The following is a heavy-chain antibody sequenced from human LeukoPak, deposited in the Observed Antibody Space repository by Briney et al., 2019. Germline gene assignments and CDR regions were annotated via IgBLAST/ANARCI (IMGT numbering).Heavy chain of an antibody. J-gene: IGHJ4*02. Sequence: SETLSLTCTVSGGSISSSSYYWGWIRQPLGKGLEWIGSIYSGGSTYYNPSLKSRVTISVDTSKNQFSLKLSSVTAADTAVYYCASSTGSFDYWGQGTLVTVSS. D-gene: IGHD4-17*01. CDR2: IYSGGST. CDR3: ASSTGSFDY. V-gene: IGHV4-39*01. CDR1: GGSISSSSYY.